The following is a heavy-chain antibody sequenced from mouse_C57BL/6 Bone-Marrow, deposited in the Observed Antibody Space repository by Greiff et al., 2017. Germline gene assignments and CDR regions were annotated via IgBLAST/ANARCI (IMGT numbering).Heavy chain of an antibody. D-gene: IGHD1-1*01. J-gene: IGHJ4*01. CDR3: ARRGTKVVAVDY. Sequence: EVKLEESGGGLVQPGGSLKLSCAASGFTFSDYYLYWVRQTPEKRLEWVAYISNGGSSTYYPDTVKGRFIISVDNAKNTLYLHMSRLTSEDTAMYYYARRGTKVVAVDYWGQGTSVTVSS. V-gene: IGHV5-12*01. CDR2: ISNGGSST. CDR1: GFTFSDYY.